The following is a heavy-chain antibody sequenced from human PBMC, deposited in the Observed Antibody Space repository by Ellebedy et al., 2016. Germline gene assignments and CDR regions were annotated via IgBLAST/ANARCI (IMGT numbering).Heavy chain of an antibody. V-gene: IGHV4-34*01. J-gene: IGHJ4*02. Sequence: SETLSLTCTVSGGSITSYYWGWIRQPPGKGLEWIGEIYHSGSTNYNPSLKSRVTISVDKSKNQFSLKLSSVTAADTAVYYCASLLYSGSYLDYWGQGTLVTVSS. CDR1: GGSITSYY. CDR3: ASLLYSGSYLDY. D-gene: IGHD1-26*01. CDR2: IYHSGST.